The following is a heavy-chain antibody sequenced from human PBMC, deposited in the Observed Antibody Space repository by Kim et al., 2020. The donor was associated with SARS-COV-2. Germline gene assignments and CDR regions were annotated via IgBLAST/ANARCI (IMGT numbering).Heavy chain of an antibody. Sequence: GGSLRLSCAASGFTFSSYGMHWVRQAPGKGLEWVAVIWYDGSNKYYADSVKGRFTISRDNSKNTLYLQMNSLRAEDTAVYYCAREGGGDVSIAVAGTGELGYWGQGTLVTVSS. CDR3: AREGGGDVSIAVAGTGELGY. V-gene: IGHV3-33*01. CDR2: IWYDGSNK. CDR1: GFTFSSYG. J-gene: IGHJ4*02. D-gene: IGHD6-19*01.